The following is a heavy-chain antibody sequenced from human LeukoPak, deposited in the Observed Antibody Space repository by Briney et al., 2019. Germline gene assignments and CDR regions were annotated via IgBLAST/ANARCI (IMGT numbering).Heavy chain of an antibody. CDR1: GGSIGHFH. CDR3: ARDDMAVADAGYRWFDP. D-gene: IGHD6-19*01. CDR2: DSGRT. Sequence: PSETLSLTCTVSGGSIGHFHWSWLRQPPGKGLEWIGSDSGRTNYNPSLKSRVTISVDTSKNQFSLKVNYVTAADTAVYYCARDDMAVADAGYRWFDPWGQGSLVTVSS. V-gene: IGHV4-59*12. J-gene: IGHJ5*02.